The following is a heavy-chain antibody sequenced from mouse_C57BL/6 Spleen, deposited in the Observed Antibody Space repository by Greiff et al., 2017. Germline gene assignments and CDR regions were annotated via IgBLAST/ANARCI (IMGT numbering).Heavy chain of an antibody. V-gene: IGHV1-64*01. Sequence: VQLQQSGAELVRPGASVTLSCKASGYTFTGYSMHWVKQRPGQGLEWIGMIHPNSGGTNYNQKFKSKATLTVDKSSSTAYMVLSSLTSEDSAVYYCATCCFYAMYYWVQGTSVTV. CDR3: ATCCFYAMYY. CDR1: GYTFTGYS. J-gene: IGHJ4*01. CDR2: IHPNSGGT.